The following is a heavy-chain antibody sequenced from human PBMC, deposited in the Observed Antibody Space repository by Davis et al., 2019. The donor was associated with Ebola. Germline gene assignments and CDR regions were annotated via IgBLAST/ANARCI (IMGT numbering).Heavy chain of an antibody. CDR1: GYTFTSYG. D-gene: IGHD4-17*01. J-gene: IGHJ4*02. CDR2: ISAYNGNT. V-gene: IGHV1-18*01. CDR3: AREPYGDSYYFDY. Sequence: ASVKVSCKASGYTFTSYGISWVRQAPGQGLEWMGWISAYNGNTNYAQKLQGRVTMTTDTSTSTAYMELSRLRSEDTAVYYCAREPYGDSYYFDYWGQGTLVTVSS.